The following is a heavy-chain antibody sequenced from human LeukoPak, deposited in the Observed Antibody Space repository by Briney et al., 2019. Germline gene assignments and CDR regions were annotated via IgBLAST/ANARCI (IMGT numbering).Heavy chain of an antibody. J-gene: IGHJ6*02. Sequence: PGRSLRLFCAASGFTFSSYGMHWVRQAPGKGLEWVAVIWYDGSNKYYADSVKGRFTISRDNSKNTLYLQMNSLRAEDTAVYYCARDYVSPGLAVAGTYYYYYGMDVWGQGTTVTVSS. CDR3: ARDYVSPGLAVAGTYYYYYGMDV. CDR2: IWYDGSNK. CDR1: GFTFSSYG. V-gene: IGHV3-33*01. D-gene: IGHD6-19*01.